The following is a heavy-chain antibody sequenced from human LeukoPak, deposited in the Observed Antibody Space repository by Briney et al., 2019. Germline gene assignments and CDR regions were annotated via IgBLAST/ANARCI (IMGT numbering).Heavy chain of an antibody. J-gene: IGHJ4*02. CDR3: ARASSPLDFYVY. Sequence: SETLSLTCAVYGGSFSGYYWSWIRQPPGKGLEWIGEINHSGSTNYNPSLKSRVTISVDTSKNQFSLKLSSVTAADTAVYYCARASSPLDFYVYWGQGTLVTVST. V-gene: IGHV4-34*01. CDR1: GGSFSGYY. D-gene: IGHD3/OR15-3a*01. CDR2: INHSGST.